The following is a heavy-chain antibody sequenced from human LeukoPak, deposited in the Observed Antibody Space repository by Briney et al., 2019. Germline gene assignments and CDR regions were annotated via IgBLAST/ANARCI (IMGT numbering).Heavy chain of an antibody. CDR2: INHSGST. D-gene: IGHD4-17*01. CDR1: GGSLSGYY. CDR3: ARQTTVTYHFDH. V-gene: IGHV4-34*01. Sequence: SETLSLTCAVYGGSLSGYYWSWIRQAPGKGLEWIGEINHSGSTNYNPSLKSRVTISVDTSKNQFSLRLTSVTAADTAVYYCARQTTVTYHFDHWGQGALVTVSS. J-gene: IGHJ4*02.